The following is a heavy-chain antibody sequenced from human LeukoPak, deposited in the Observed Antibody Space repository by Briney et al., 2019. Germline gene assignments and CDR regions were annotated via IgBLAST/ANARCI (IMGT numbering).Heavy chain of an antibody. J-gene: IGHJ4*02. CDR1: GFIFSSHG. Sequence: PGGSLRLSCAASGFIFSSHGMHWVRQAPGKGLEWLAVASTDEISQTYADSVKGRFIISRDTSRNTLNLQMNNLTPEDTAVYYCAAFIATKLDNWGQGILVSVSS. D-gene: IGHD2-15*01. CDR2: ASTDEISQ. V-gene: IGHV3-30*03. CDR3: AAFIATKLDN.